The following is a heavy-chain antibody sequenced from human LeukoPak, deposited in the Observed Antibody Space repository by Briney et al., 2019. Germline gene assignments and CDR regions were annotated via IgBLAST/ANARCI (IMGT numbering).Heavy chain of an antibody. CDR2: IKQDGSEK. V-gene: IGHV3-7*03. D-gene: IGHD3-22*01. Sequence: PGGSLRLSCAASGFTFSAYWMNWVRQAPGKGLEWVANIKQDGSEKYYVDSVKGRFTISRDNAKNSLYLQMNSLRAEDTAVYYCARKESYSSGYYYTDYWGQGTLVTVSS. J-gene: IGHJ4*02. CDR3: ARKESYSSGYYYTDY. CDR1: GFTFSAYW.